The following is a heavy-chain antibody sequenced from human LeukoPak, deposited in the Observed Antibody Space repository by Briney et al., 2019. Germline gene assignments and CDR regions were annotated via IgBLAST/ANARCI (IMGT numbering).Heavy chain of an antibody. CDR1: GFTFSNYG. V-gene: IGHV3-23*01. D-gene: IGHD4-11*01. J-gene: IGHJ6*02. Sequence: PGGSLRLSCAASGFTFSNYGMNWVRQVPGKGLEWVSGISGSGGGTYYADSVKGRFTISRDSSKNTLYLQMTSLRAEDTAIYYCAKSPSVTMVGLDVWGQGTTVTVSS. CDR2: ISGSGGGT. CDR3: AKSPSVTMVGLDV.